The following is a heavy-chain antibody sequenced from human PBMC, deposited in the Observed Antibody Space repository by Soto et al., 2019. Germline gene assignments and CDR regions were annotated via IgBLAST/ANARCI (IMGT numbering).Heavy chain of an antibody. V-gene: IGHV5-51*01. CDR2: IYPADSDT. Sequence: XXSLKISCKCSGYSFTSYWIVWVRQMPGKGLEWMGIIYPADSDTRYSPSFQGQVTISADKSISTTYLQWSPLKASDTAMYFCASTYSSTNFDYWGQGTLVTVSS. D-gene: IGHD2-2*01. CDR3: ASTYSSTNFDY. J-gene: IGHJ4*02. CDR1: GYSFTSYW.